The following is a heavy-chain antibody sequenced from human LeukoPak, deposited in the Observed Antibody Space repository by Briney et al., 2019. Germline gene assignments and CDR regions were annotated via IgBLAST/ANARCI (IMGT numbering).Heavy chain of an antibody. CDR2: IIPIFCTA. D-gene: IGHD1-26*01. J-gene: IGHJ5*02. Sequence: SVKVPCKASGGTFSSYAISWVRQAPGQGLEWMGGIIPIFCTANHAQKFQGRVTITADESTSTAYMELSSLRSEDTAVYYCARDQRLRYSGSDWFDPWGQGTLVTVSS. V-gene: IGHV1-69*13. CDR3: ARDQRLRYSGSDWFDP. CDR1: GGTFSSYA.